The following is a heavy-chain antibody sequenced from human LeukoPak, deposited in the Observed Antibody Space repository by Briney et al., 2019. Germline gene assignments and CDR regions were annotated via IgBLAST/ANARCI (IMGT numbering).Heavy chain of an antibody. CDR1: GFTFSSYE. J-gene: IGHJ6*04. CDR3: AELGITMIGGV. Sequence: PGGSLRLSCAASGFTFSSYEMNWVRQAPGKGPEWVSYISSSGSTIYYADSVKGRFTISRDNAKNSLYLQTNSLRAEDTAVYYCAELGITMIGGVWGKGTTVTISS. CDR2: ISSSGSTI. V-gene: IGHV3-48*03. D-gene: IGHD3-10*02.